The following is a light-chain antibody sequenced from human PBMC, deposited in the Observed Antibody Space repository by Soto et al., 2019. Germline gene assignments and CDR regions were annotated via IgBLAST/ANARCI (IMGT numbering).Light chain of an antibody. CDR3: QHYQLALVT. J-gene: IGKJ5*01. Sequence: DIQMTQSPSSLSASVGDTVTITCRASQCIINHLAWYQPRPGKVPNLLIYGASTLHSGVQSRFRVSGSETHFTLTISSLQPEDVATYYCQHYQLALVTFGQGTRLEIK. V-gene: IGKV1-27*01. CDR1: QCIINH. CDR2: GAS.